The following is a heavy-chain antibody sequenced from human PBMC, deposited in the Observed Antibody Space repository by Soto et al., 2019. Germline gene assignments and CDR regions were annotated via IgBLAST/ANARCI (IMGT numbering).Heavy chain of an antibody. V-gene: IGHV4-30-4*01. Sequence: SETLSLTCTVSGGSISSGDNYWSWIRQPPGKGLEWIAYIYYSGSIYYNPSLKGRVTISVDTSKNQFSLKLSSVTAADTAVYYCARVPLDSSGYYFRNWGQGTPVTVSS. J-gene: IGHJ4*02. CDR3: ARVPLDSSGYYFRN. D-gene: IGHD3-22*01. CDR1: GGSISSGDNY. CDR2: IYYSGSI.